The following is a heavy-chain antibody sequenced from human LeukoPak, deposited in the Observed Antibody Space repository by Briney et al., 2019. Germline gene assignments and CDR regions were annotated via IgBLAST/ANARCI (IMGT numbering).Heavy chain of an antibody. CDR1: GGSISSYY. J-gene: IGHJ4*02. Sequence: SETLSLTCTVSGGSISSYYWGWIRQPPGKGLEWIGYIYYSGSTNYNPSLKSRVTISVDTSKNQFSLKLSSVTAADTAVYYCARTASVRGVIKELDYWGQGTLVTVSS. D-gene: IGHD3-10*02. CDR3: ARTASVRGVIKELDY. V-gene: IGHV4-59*01. CDR2: IYYSGST.